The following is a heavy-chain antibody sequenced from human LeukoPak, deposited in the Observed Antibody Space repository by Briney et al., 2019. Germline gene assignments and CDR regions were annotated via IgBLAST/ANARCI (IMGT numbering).Heavy chain of an antibody. J-gene: IGHJ4*02. CDR1: GFTFSSYA. V-gene: IGHV3-23*01. Sequence: GGSLRLSCAASGFTFSSYAMSWVRQAPGKGLEWVSAISGSGGSTYYADSVKGRFTISRDNSKNTLYLQMNSLRAEDTAVYYCARDQGDGSLGYWGQGTLVTVSS. CDR2: ISGSGGST. CDR3: ARDQGDGSLGY. D-gene: IGHD2-21*01.